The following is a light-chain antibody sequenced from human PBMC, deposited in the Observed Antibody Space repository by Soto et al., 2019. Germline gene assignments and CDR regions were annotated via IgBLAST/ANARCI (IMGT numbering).Light chain of an antibody. CDR2: DAS. J-gene: IGKJ5*01. CDR1: QSVSSY. V-gene: IGKV3-11*01. Sequence: EIKMTQFPATLSVSAGERATLSCRASQSVSSYLAWYQQKPGQAPRLLIYDASNRATGIPARFSGSGSGTDFTLTISSLEPEDFAVYYCQQRSNWPITFGQGTRLEIK. CDR3: QQRSNWPIT.